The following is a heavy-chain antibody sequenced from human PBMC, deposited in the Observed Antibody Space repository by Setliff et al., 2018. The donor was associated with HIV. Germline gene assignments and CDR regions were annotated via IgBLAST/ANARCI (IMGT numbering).Heavy chain of an antibody. J-gene: IGHJ6*02. CDR2: INPNSGGT. CDR3: ARSGYSSSWYLDYYYYYGMDV. V-gene: IGHV1-2*02. CDR1: GYTFTGYY. Sequence: ASVKVSCKASGYTFTGYYMHWVRQAPGQGLEWMGWINPNSGGTNYAQKFQGRVTMTRDTSISTAYMELSRLRSDDTAVYYCARSGYSSSWYLDYYYYYGMDVWSQGTTVTVSS. D-gene: IGHD6-13*01.